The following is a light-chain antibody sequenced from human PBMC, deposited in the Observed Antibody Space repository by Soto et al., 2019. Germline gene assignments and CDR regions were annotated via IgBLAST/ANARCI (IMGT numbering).Light chain of an antibody. CDR3: SSYAGSNTHV. J-gene: IGLJ1*01. CDR1: SSDVGSYNF. V-gene: IGLV2-8*01. CDR2: EVS. Sequence: QSVLTQPPSASGSPGDSVTISCTGTSSDVGSYNFVSWYQQRPGKAPKFVISEVSKRPSGVPDRFSGSKSGNTASLTVSGLQAEAEADYYCSSYAGSNTHVFGTGTKVTVL.